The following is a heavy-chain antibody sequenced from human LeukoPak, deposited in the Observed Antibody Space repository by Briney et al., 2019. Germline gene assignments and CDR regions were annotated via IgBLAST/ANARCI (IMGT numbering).Heavy chain of an antibody. CDR3: ARLGYDSSGYRTYYFDY. CDR2: IYPGDSDT. J-gene: IGHJ4*02. V-gene: IGHV5-51*01. CDR1: GYSFTSYW. D-gene: IGHD3-22*01. Sequence: GESLKISCKGSGYSFTSYWIGWERQMPGKGLEWMGIIYPGDSDTRYSPSFQGQVTISADKSISTAYLQWSSLKASDTAMYYCARLGYDSSGYRTYYFDYWGQGTLVTVSS.